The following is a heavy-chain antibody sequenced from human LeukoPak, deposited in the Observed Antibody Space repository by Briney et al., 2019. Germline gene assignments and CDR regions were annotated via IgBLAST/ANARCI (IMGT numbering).Heavy chain of an antibody. D-gene: IGHD3-22*01. Sequence: GGSLRLSSAASGFTFSGHWMTWVRQAPGKGLEWVANIKEDGSKKNYVDSVKGRFTISRDNAKNSLYLQMTSLRAEDTAMYYCATPLDYRDSSGFHQGGDWGQGTLVTVSS. J-gene: IGHJ4*02. CDR3: ATPLDYRDSSGFHQGGD. CDR2: IKEDGSKK. V-gene: IGHV3-7*03. CDR1: GFTFSGHW.